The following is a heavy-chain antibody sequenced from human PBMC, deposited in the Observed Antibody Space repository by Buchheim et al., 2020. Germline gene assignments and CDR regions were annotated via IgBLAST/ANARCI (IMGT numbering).Heavy chain of an antibody. V-gene: IGHV3-48*02. D-gene: IGHD2-2*01. J-gene: IGHJ6*03. CDR1: GFTFSSYS. CDR3: ARSQGDCSSTSCPVDYYYYMDV. Sequence: EVQLLESGGGLVQPGGSLRLSCAASGFTFSSYSMNWVRQAPGKGLEWVSYISSSSSTIYYADSVKGRFTISRDNAKNSLYLQMNSLRDEDTAVYYCARSQGDCSSTSCPVDYYYYMDVWGKGTT. CDR2: ISSSSSTI.